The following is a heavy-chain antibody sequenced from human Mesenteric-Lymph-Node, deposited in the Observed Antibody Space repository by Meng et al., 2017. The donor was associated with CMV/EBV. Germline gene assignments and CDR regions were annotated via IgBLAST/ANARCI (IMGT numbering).Heavy chain of an antibody. CDR2: IWYDGSNK. Sequence: GESLKISCAASGFTFSSYWMSWVRQAPGKGLEWVAVIWYDGSNKYYADSVKGRFTISRDNSKNTLYLQMNSLRAKDTAVYYCAKDQGFWSDAVDYWGQGTLVTVSS. V-gene: IGHV3-33*03. CDR3: AKDQGFWSDAVDY. J-gene: IGHJ4*02. CDR1: GFTFSSYW. D-gene: IGHD3-3*01.